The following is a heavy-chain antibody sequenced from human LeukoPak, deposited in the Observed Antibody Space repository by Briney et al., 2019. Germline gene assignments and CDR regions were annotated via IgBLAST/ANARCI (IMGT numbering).Heavy chain of an antibody. CDR1: GGSFSGYY. V-gene: IGHV4-34*01. Sequence: SETLSLTCAVYGGSFSGYYWSWIRQPPGKGLEWIGEINHSGSTNYNPSLKSRVTISVDTSKNQFSLKLSSVTAADTAVYYCARGQEDVVVVVAATLSPFDYWGQGTLVTVS. CDR3: ARGQEDVVVVVAATLSPFDY. CDR2: INHSGST. D-gene: IGHD2-15*01. J-gene: IGHJ4*02.